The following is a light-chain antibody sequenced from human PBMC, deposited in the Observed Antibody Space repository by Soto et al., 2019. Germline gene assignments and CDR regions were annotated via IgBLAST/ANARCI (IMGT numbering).Light chain of an antibody. CDR1: SSDVGGYNY. Sequence: QSVRSQPASVSGSPGQSITISCTGTSSDVGGYNYVSWYQHHPGKAPKLMIYEVNNRPSGVSDRFSGSKSGNTASLTISGLQAEDEADYYCSSYTSSSTQVFGGGTKVTVL. CDR3: SSYTSSSTQV. V-gene: IGLV2-14*01. CDR2: EVN. J-gene: IGLJ3*02.